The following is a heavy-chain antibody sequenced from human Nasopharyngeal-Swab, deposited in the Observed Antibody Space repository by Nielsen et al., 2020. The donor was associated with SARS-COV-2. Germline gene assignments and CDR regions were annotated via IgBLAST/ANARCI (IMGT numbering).Heavy chain of an antibody. CDR2: ISNNGVNT. J-gene: IGHJ4*02. Sequence: VRQAPGKGLEYVSTISNNGVNTYYADSVKGRFTISRDNSKNTLYLQMSSLRAEDTAVYYCVKRGYSSSWYYFDYWDQGTLVTVSS. D-gene: IGHD6-13*01. V-gene: IGHV3-64D*06. CDR3: VKRGYSSSWYYFDY.